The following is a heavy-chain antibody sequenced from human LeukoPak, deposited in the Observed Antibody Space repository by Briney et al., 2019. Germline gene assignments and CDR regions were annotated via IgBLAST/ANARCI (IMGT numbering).Heavy chain of an antibody. CDR2: INAGNGNT. CDR1: GYTFTSYA. V-gene: IGHV1-3*01. D-gene: IGHD5-18*01. CDR3: AGYVALRRYSYGYYFDY. Sequence: GASVKVSCKASGYTFTSYAMHWVRQAPGQRLEWMGWINAGNGNTKYSQKFQGRVTITRDTSASTAYMELSSLRSEDTAVYYCAGYVALRRYSYGYYFDYWGQGTLVTVSS. J-gene: IGHJ4*02.